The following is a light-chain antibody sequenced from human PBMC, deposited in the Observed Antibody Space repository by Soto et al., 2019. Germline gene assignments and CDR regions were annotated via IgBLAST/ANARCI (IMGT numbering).Light chain of an antibody. J-gene: IGKJ4*01. V-gene: IGKV3D-20*02. CDR3: QPYNNWPLT. Sequence: EVVLTQSPATLSLSPGERATLSCRASQSVSSSYLAWYQQKPGQAPRLLIYGASSRATGIPDRFSGSGSGTDFTLTINSLQSEDFAIYYCQPYNNWPLTFGGGTKV. CDR2: GAS. CDR1: QSVSSSY.